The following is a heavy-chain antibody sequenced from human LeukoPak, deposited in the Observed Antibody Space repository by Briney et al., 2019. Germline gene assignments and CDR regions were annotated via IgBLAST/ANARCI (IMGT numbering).Heavy chain of an antibody. CDR2: INPSGGST. V-gene: IGHV1-46*01. D-gene: IGHD3-22*01. CDR1: GYTFTDYY. J-gene: IGHJ3*02. Sequence: ASVKVSCKASGYTFTDYYMHWVRQAPGQGLEWMGIINPSGGSTSYAQKFQGRVTMTRDTSTSTVYMELSSLRSEDTAVYYCARSSGFDYYDSSGYYQVAFDIWGQGTMVTVSS. CDR3: ARSSGFDYYDSSGYYQVAFDI.